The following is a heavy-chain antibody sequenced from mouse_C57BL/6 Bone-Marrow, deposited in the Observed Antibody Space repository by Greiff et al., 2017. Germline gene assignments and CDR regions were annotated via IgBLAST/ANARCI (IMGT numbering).Heavy chain of an antibody. D-gene: IGHD1-1*01. J-gene: IGHJ1*03. CDR2: INYDGSST. Sequence: EVQLVDSEGGLVQPGSSMKLSCTASGFTFSDYYMAWVRQVPEKGLEWVANINYDGSSTYYLDSLKSRFIISRDNAKNILYLQMSSLKSEDTATYYCARFYGSRDWYFDVWGTGTTVTVSS. CDR3: ARFYGSRDWYFDV. CDR1: GFTFSDYY. V-gene: IGHV5-16*01.